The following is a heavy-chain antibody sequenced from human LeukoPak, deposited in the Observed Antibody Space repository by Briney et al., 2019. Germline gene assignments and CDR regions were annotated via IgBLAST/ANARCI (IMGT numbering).Heavy chain of an antibody. V-gene: IGHV1-58*02. Sequence: GASMKVSCKASGFTFTSSAMQWVRQARGQRLEWIGWIVVGSGNTNYAQKFQERVTITRDMSTSTAYMELSSLRSEDTAVYYCARDIAAGGRGYWGQGTLVTVSS. D-gene: IGHD6-13*01. CDR3: ARDIAAGGRGY. CDR2: IVVGSGNT. CDR1: GFTFTSSA. J-gene: IGHJ4*02.